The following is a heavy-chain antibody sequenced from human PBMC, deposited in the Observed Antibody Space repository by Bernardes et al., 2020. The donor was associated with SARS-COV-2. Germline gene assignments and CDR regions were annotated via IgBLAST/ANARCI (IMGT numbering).Heavy chain of an antibody. J-gene: IGHJ3*02. V-gene: IGHV3-48*03. Sequence: GGSLRLSCAASGFIFSSYEMNWVRQAPGKGLEWVSYISSSVSSIYYADSVEGRFTISRDNAKSSLYLQMNSLRAEDTAVYYCARVRIVGAGGAFDIWGQGTMVTVSS. CDR2: ISSSVSSI. D-gene: IGHD1-26*01. CDR3: ARVRIVGAGGAFDI. CDR1: GFIFSSYE.